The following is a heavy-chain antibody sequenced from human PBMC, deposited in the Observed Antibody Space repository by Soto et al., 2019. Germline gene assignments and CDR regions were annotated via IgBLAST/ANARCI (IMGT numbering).Heavy chain of an antibody. V-gene: IGHV4-30-2*01. D-gene: IGHD2-2*01. CDR3: ARGSSPIRSLLDY. J-gene: IGHJ4*02. CDR1: GGSISSGGYS. Sequence: SETLSLTCAVSGGSISSGGYSWSWIRQPPGKGLEWIGYIYHSGSTYYNPSLKSRVTISVDRSKNQFSLKLGSVTAADTAVYYCARGSSPIRSLLDYWGQGTLVTVSS. CDR2: IYHSGST.